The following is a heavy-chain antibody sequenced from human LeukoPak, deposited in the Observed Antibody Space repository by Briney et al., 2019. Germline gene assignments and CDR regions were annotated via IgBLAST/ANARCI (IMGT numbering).Heavy chain of an antibody. CDR1: GFTFSSYS. CDR2: ISSSGSTI. D-gene: IGHD2/OR15-2a*01. CDR3: VRGLYGLEY. Sequence: AGGSLRLSCAASGFTFSSYSMNWVRQPPGKGLEWVSYISSSGSTIYYADSVKGRFTISRDNAKNTLYLQMNSLRAEDTAVYYCVRGLYGLEYWGQGTLVTVSS. V-gene: IGHV3-48*04. J-gene: IGHJ4*02.